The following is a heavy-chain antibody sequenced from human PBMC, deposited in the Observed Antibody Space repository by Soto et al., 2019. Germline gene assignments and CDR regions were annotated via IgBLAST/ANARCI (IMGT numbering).Heavy chain of an antibody. D-gene: IGHD3-10*01. CDR2: IYYSGST. Sequence: QVQLQESGPGLVKPSQTLSLTCTVSGCSISSGGYYLSWILQHPGKGLEWIGYIYYSGSTYYNPSIKSRVTISVDTSRNQFSLKLSSVTAADTAVYYCARDRDDGSGSYSLKANYYYYDMDVWGQGTTVTVSS. J-gene: IGHJ6*02. CDR3: ARDRDDGSGSYSLKANYYYYDMDV. CDR1: GCSISSGGYY. V-gene: IGHV4-31*03.